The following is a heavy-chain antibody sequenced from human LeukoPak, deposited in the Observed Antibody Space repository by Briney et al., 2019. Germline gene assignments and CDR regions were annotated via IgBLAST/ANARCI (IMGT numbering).Heavy chain of an antibody. V-gene: IGHV3-7*01. D-gene: IGHD3-22*01. CDR2: INQDGSEK. CDR3: ARALKDYYDSSGYYYSYAFDI. J-gene: IGHJ3*02. Sequence: GGSLRLSCAASGFTFTTYWMSWVRQAPGKGLEWVANINQDGSEKYFVDSVKGRFTISRDNAKNSLYLQMNSLRAEDTAVYYCARALKDYYDSSGYYYSYAFDIWGQGTMVTVSS. CDR1: GFTFTTYW.